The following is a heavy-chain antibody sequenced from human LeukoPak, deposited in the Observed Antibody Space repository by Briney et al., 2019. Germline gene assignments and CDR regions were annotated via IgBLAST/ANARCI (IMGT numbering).Heavy chain of an antibody. V-gene: IGHV3-23*01. Sequence: GGSLRLSCAASGYTFSSYAMSWVRQAPGKGLEWVSAISGSGGSTYYADSVKGRFTISRDNSKNTLYLQMNSLRAEDTAVYYCAKEGVSSGSSQDYFDYWGQGTLVTFSS. J-gene: IGHJ4*02. CDR3: AKEGVSSGSSQDYFDY. CDR2: ISGSGGST. CDR1: GYTFSSYA. D-gene: IGHD6-19*01.